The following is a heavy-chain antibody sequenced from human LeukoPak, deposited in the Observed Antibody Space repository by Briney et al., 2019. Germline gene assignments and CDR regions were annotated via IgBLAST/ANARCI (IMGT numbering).Heavy chain of an antibody. CDR1: GFTFTSYA. V-gene: IGHV1-18*01. D-gene: IGHD4-17*01. CDR2: IITYNGNT. J-gene: IGHJ6*03. Sequence: ASVTVSCKASGFTFTSYAITWVRRAPGQGLEWMGWIITYNGNTHYAQKLQGRVTLTTDTPTNTAYMELRGLRSDDTAVYYCAKTTVTSEEYFYYYMDVWGKGTTVTVSS. CDR3: AKTTVTSEEYFYYYMDV.